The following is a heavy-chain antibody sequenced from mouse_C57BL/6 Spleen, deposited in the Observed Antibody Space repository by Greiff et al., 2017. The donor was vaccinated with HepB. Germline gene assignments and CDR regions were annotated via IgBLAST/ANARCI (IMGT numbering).Heavy chain of an antibody. CDR3: ARRDYYGSSYEFAY. CDR1: GYTFTSYW. V-gene: IGHV1-59*01. D-gene: IGHD1-1*01. J-gene: IGHJ3*01. Sequence: VQLQQSGAELVRPGTSVKLSCKASGYTFTSYWMHWVKQRPGQGLEWIGVIDPSDSYTNYNQKFKGKATLTVDTSSSTAYMQLSSLTSEDSAVYYCARRDYYGSSYEFAYWGQGTLVTVSA. CDR2: IDPSDSYT.